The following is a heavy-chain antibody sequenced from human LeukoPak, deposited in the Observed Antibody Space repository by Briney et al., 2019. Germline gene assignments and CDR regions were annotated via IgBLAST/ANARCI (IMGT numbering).Heavy chain of an antibody. CDR1: GYTFTVYY. CDR3: AREGPIVGATHLVDY. D-gene: IGHD1-26*01. Sequence: ASVKVSCKSSGYTFTVYYMHLVRHAPAPGLGLMGLINPKSGGTNYATKFQGRVTMTRDTSISTAYMELSRLRSDDTAVYYCAREGPIVGATHLVDYWGQGTLVTASS. CDR2: INPKSGGT. J-gene: IGHJ4*02. V-gene: IGHV1-2*02.